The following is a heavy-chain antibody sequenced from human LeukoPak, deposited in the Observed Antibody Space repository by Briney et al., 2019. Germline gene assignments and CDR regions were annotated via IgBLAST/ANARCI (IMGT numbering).Heavy chain of an antibody. J-gene: IGHJ5*02. CDR2: IYHSGST. CDR1: GYSISSGYY. V-gene: IGHV4-38-2*02. CDR3: ARLYLWFETSRTLFALDP. Sequence: SETLSLTCTVSGYSISSGYYWGWIRQPPGKGLEWIGSIYHSGSTYYNPSLKSRVTISVDTSKNQFSLKLSSVTAADTAMYFCARLYLWFETSRTLFALDPWGQGTLVTVSS. D-gene: IGHD3-10*01.